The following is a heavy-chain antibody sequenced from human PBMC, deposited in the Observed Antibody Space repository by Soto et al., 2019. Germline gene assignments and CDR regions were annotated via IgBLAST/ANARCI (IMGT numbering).Heavy chain of an antibody. D-gene: IGHD2-2*01. J-gene: IGHJ5*02. CDR3: GGQSYCSSTSCAAHWFDP. Sequence: ASVKVSCKASGYTFTSYYMHWVRQAPGQGLEWMGIINPSGGSTSYAQKFQGRVTMTRDTSTSTVYMELSSLRSEDTAVYDCGGQSYCSSTSCAAHWFDPWGQGTLVTVSS. CDR1: GYTFTSYY. CDR2: INPSGGST. V-gene: IGHV1-46*01.